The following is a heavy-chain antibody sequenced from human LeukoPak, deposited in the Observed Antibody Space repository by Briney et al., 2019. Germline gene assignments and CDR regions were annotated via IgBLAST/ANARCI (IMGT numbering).Heavy chain of an antibody. V-gene: IGHV5-51*01. J-gene: IGHJ4*02. D-gene: IGHD6-13*01. CDR3: ARLRGPNSSSWYDEENILSGAPDY. CDR1: GYSFTTYW. CDR2: IHPGDSDT. Sequence: GESLKISCKGSGYSFTTYWIGWVRQMPGKGLEWMGVIHPGDSDTRYSPSFQGQVTISADKSISTAYLQWSSLKASDTAMYYCARLRGPNSSSWYDEENILSGAPDYWGQGTLVTVSS.